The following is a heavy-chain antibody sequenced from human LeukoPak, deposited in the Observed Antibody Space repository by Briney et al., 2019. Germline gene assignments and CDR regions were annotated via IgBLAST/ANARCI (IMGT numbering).Heavy chain of an antibody. CDR2: IYYSGST. CDR3: ARQRYSSSWFTSETEAL. CDR1: GGSISSYY. V-gene: IGHV4-59*01. J-gene: IGHJ4*02. D-gene: IGHD6-13*01. Sequence: SETLSLTCTVSGGSISSYYWSWIRQPPGKGLEWIGYIYYSGSTNYNPSLKSRVTISVDTSKNQFSLKLSSVTAADTAVYYCARQRYSSSWFTSETEALRGQGTLVTVSS.